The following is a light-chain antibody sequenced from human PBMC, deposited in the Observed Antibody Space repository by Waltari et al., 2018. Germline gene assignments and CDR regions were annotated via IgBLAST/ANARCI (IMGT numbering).Light chain of an antibody. Sequence: QSVLYNSNDKNYLAGYRRKPGQPPKLLIYWASTRESGVPDRFSGSGSGTDFTLTISSLQAEDVAVYYCQQYYRSRTFGQGTKVEIK. CDR3: QQYYRSRT. CDR1: QSVLYNSNDKNY. V-gene: IGKV4-1*01. CDR2: WAS. J-gene: IGKJ1*01.